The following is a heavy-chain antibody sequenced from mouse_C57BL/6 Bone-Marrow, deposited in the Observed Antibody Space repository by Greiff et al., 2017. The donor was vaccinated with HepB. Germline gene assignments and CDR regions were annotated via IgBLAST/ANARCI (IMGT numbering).Heavy chain of an antibody. V-gene: IGHV5-4*01. CDR1: GFTFSSYA. Sequence: EVQLVESGGGLVKPGGSLKLSCAASGFTFSSYAMSWVRQTPEKRLEWVATISDGGSYTYYPDNVKGRFTISRDNAKNNLYLQMSHLKSEDTAMYYCARDRGRWLLTWFAYWGQGTLVTVSA. D-gene: IGHD2-3*01. CDR3: ARDRGRWLLTWFAY. CDR2: ISDGGSYT. J-gene: IGHJ3*01.